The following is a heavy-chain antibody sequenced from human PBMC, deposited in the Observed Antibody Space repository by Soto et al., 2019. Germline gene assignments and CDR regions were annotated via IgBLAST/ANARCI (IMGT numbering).Heavy chain of an antibody. CDR1: GYTFTNYY. V-gene: IGHV1-46*01. J-gene: IGHJ4*02. CDR2: INPKTGTT. Sequence: QVQLVQSGAEVKKPGPSVKLSCKASGYTFTNYYIHWVRRAPGQGLEWVGLINPKTGTTNDAPKFQGGVTMTSDTSTSTAYMELSSLISEDTAVFYCGRVLEGRYFYESSGYWGQGTLVTVSS. CDR3: GRVLEGRYFYESSGY. D-gene: IGHD3-22*01.